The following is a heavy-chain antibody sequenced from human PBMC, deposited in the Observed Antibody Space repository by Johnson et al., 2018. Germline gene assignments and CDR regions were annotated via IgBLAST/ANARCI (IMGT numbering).Heavy chain of an antibody. D-gene: IGHD2-15*01. V-gene: IGHV3-30*03. CDR3: AQTAASYSEYFQH. CDR2: ISYDGSNK. Sequence: QVQLVESGGGVVQPGRSLRLSCAASGFTFSSYGMHWVRQVPGKGLEWVAVISYDGSNKYYADSVRGRFTISRDNSKHTLYLQMNSLRAEDTAVYYCAQTAASYSEYFQHWGQGTLVTVSS. J-gene: IGHJ1*01. CDR1: GFTFSSYG.